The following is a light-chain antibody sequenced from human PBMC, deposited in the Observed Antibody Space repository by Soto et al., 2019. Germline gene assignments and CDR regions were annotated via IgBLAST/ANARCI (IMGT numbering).Light chain of an antibody. V-gene: IGKV1-9*01. CDR2: SAF. J-gene: IGKJ4*01. CDR1: QGIYNY. CDR3: QQLNSSPLT. Sequence: DIQLTQSPSFLSASVGDRVTITCRASQGIYNYLAWYQQNPGKAPKLLIYSAFSMQSGVPSRFSGSASGTEYTITIISLQPEDFSTYYCQQLNSSPLTFAGGTKVEIK.